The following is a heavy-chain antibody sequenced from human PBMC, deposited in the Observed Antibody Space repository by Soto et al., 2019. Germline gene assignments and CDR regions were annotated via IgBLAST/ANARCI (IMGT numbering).Heavy chain of an antibody. CDR2: ILYDGSNE. D-gene: IGHD3-16*01. Sequence: QVQLAESGGGVVQPGRFLRLSCAASRFNIRGYPMHWVRQAPGKGLEWVAVILYDGSNEYYADSVKGRFTISRDDSKNTLYLQINSLSTEDTAVYYCASIMVTTIYYYYYGMDIWGQGTTVTVSS. J-gene: IGHJ6*02. V-gene: IGHV3-30-3*01. CDR3: ASIMVTTIYYYYYGMDI. CDR1: RFNIRGYP.